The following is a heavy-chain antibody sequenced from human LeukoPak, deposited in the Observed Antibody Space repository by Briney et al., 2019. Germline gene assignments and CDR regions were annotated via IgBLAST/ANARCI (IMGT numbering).Heavy chain of an antibody. Sequence: GASVKVSCKASGGTFSSYAISWARQAPGQGLEWMGRIIPIFGTANYAQKFQGRVTITTDESTSTAYMELSSLRSEDTAVYYCARDLNPDYGDYVYWGQGTLVTVSS. V-gene: IGHV1-69*05. D-gene: IGHD4-17*01. CDR3: ARDLNPDYGDYVY. J-gene: IGHJ4*02. CDR1: GGTFSSYA. CDR2: IIPIFGTA.